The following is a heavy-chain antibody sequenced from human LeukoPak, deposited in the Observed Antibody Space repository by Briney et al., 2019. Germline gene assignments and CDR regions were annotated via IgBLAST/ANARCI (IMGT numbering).Heavy chain of an antibody. CDR1: GFTFSSYA. CDR3: APTYNWIYFGVDY. CDR2: ISYDGNNK. Sequence: PGGSLRLSCAASGFTFSSYAMHWVRQAPGKGLEWVAVISYDGNNKYYADSVKGRFTISRDNSKNTLYLQMNSLRAEDTAVYYCAPTYNWIYFGVDYWGQGTLVTVSS. D-gene: IGHD1-7*01. V-gene: IGHV3-30-3*01. J-gene: IGHJ4*02.